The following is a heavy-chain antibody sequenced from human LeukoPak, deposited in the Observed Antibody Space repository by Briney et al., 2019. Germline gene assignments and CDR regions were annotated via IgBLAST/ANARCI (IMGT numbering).Heavy chain of an antibody. J-gene: IGHJ5*02. V-gene: IGHV1-69*06. CDR1: GGTFSSYA. CDR3: ALSGYSYGFNWFDP. CDR2: IIPIFGTA. Sequence: SVKVSCKASGGTFSSYAISWVRQAPGQGLEWMGGIIPIFGTANYAQKFQGRVTITADKSTSTAYMELSSLRSEDMAVYYCALSGYSYGFNWFDPWGQGTLVTVSS. D-gene: IGHD5-18*01.